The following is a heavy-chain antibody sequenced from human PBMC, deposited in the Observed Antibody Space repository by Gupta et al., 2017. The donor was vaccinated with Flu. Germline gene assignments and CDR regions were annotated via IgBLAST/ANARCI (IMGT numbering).Heavy chain of an antibody. J-gene: IGHJ5*02. CDR1: GFSLTTSGVG. D-gene: IGHD1-26*01. Sequence: QITLKESGPTLVKPTQTLTLTCSFSGFSLTTSGVGVGWIRQPPGQALEWLAIIYGHGDKRFSPSLQSRLTITKDTSSNQVVLTMTNMDFVDTATYYGAHRGGSRGWFDPWGQGTLVTVS. CDR2: IYGHGDK. CDR3: AHRGGSRGWFDP. V-gene: IGHV2-5*01.